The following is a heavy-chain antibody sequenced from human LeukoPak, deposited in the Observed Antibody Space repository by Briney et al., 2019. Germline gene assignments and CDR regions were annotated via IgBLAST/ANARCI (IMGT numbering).Heavy chain of an antibody. V-gene: IGHV3-30*18. CDR2: ISYDGSNK. D-gene: IGHD3-16*01. CDR1: GFTFSSYG. CDR3: AKDRFARNMLSYFDY. Sequence: GGSLRLSCAASGFTFSSYGMHWVRQAPGKGLEWVAVISYDGSNKYYADSVKGRFTISRDNSKNTLYLQMNSLRAEDTAVYYCAKDRFARNMLSYFDYWGQGTLVTVSS. J-gene: IGHJ4*02.